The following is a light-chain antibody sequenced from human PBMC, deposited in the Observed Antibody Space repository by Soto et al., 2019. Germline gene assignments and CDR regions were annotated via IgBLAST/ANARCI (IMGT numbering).Light chain of an antibody. J-gene: IGLJ1*01. CDR2: EVV. Sequence: QSVLTQPPSASGSPGQSVTISCTGTKNDIGVYDFVSWYQHHPGKAPRLIIYEVVQRPSGVPDRFSGSKSGNTASMTVSGLQAADEYDYFCKPYARTNTYLFASGTSAAVL. V-gene: IGLV2-8*01. CDR3: KPYARTNTYL. CDR1: KNDIGVYDF.